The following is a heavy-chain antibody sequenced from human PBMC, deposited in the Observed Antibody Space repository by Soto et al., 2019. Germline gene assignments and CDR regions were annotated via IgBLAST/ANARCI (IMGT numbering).Heavy chain of an antibody. CDR3: AKASSPTGKTPGY. V-gene: IGHV3-23*01. CDR1: GCTFSSYA. CDR2: ISGSGGST. D-gene: IGHD6-13*01. J-gene: IGHJ4*02. Sequence: WGSLLLSCAASGCTFSSYAMSWVRQAPGEGLEWVSAISGSGGSTYYADSVKGRFTISRDNSRNTLYLQMNSLRAEDTAVYYCAKASSPTGKTPGYWGQGTLVTVSS.